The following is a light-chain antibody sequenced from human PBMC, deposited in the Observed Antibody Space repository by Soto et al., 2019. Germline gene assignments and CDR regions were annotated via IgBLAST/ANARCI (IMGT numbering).Light chain of an antibody. CDR3: QQRSNWPPVVT. J-gene: IGKJ5*01. Sequence: EIVLTQSPATLSLSPGERATLSCRASQTCSSHLAWYQQKPGQAPRLLIYDASKRATGIPARFSGRGSGTDLTLTISSLEPEDFAVYYCQQRSNWPPVVTFGQGTRLEIK. CDR1: QTCSSH. CDR2: DAS. V-gene: IGKV3-11*01.